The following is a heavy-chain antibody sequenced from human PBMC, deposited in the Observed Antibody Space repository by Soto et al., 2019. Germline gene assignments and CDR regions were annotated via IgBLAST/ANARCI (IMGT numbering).Heavy chain of an antibody. CDR1: GGSVSVGDYL. Sequence: SETLSLTCTVFGGSVSVGDYLWSWIRQRPGKGLEWIGYIHDSGNTYYNPSLKSRVTISLDTSKNQFSLKVTSMTAADTAVYFCARARGGDSGDYASLFDRWGQGNLVTVSS. CDR2: IHDSGNT. V-gene: IGHV4-30-4*01. J-gene: IGHJ5*02. CDR3: ARARGGDSGDYASLFDR. D-gene: IGHD4-17*01.